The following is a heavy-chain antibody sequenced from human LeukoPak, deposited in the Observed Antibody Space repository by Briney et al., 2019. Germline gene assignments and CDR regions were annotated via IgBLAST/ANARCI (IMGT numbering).Heavy chain of an antibody. CDR1: GGSISSYY. V-gene: IGHV4-59*01. J-gene: IGHJ6*02. Sequence: PSETLSLTCTVSGGSISSYYWSWIRQPPGKGLEWIGYVYYSGRTNYNPSLKSRVTISVDTSKNQISLKLSSVTAADTAVYYCARTFSESYYYYGMDVWGQGTTVTVSS. D-gene: IGHD1-26*01. CDR3: ARTFSESYYYYGMDV. CDR2: VYYSGRT.